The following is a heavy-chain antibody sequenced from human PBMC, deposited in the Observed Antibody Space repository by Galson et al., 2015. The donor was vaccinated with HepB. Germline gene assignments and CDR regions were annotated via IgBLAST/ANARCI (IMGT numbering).Heavy chain of an antibody. D-gene: IGHD1-26*01. CDR1: GYSFTNFW. CDR2: NYPGDSDS. Sequence: SGAEVKKPGESLKISCKGSGYSFTNFWIAWVRLMPGKGLEWMGINYPGDSDSRYSPSFQGQVTISADKSTSTAYLQWSSLKASDTAMYYSARQGYSGSYYRGGYFDYWGQGTLVTVSS. J-gene: IGHJ4*02. CDR3: ARQGYSGSYYRGGYFDY. V-gene: IGHV5-51*01.